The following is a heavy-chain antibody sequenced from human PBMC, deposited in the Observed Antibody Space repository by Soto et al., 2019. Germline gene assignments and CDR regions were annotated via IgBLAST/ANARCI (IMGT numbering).Heavy chain of an antibody. CDR2: INAANGDT. D-gene: IGHD6-13*01. Sequence: ASVKVSCKACGYTFTSYGIHWVRQAPGQRLEWMGWINAANGDTKYSPKFQGRVTITRDTSASTAYMELSSLRSEDTAVYYCVRRHVSATGIDWFEPWGQGTLVTVSS. CDR1: GYTFTSYG. CDR3: VRRHVSATGIDWFEP. J-gene: IGHJ5*02. V-gene: IGHV1-3*01.